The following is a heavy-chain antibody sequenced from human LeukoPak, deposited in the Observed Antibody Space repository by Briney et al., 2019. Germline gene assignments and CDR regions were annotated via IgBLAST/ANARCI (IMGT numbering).Heavy chain of an antibody. Sequence: GGSLRLSCAASGFTFSSYEMNWVRQAPGKGLEWVSAISGSGGSTYYADSVKGRFTISRDNSKNTLYLQMNSLRAEDTAVYYCAKGLWIQLWLGGQGTLVTVSS. CDR2: ISGSGGST. V-gene: IGHV3-23*01. J-gene: IGHJ4*02. D-gene: IGHD5-18*01. CDR3: AKGLWIQLWL. CDR1: GFTFSSYE.